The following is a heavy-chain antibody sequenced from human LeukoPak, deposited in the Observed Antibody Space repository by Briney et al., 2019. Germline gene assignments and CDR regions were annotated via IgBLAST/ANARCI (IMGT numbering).Heavy chain of an antibody. CDR1: GYTFTSYD. J-gene: IGHJ6*03. V-gene: IGHV1-8*03. Sequence: ASVKVSCKASGYTFTSYDINWVRQATGQGLEWMGWMNPNSGNTGYAQKFQGRVTITRNTSISTAYMEPSSLRSEDTAVYYCARSKRFGVVKYYYYMDVWGKGTTVTVSS. CDR3: ARSKRFGVVKYYYYMDV. D-gene: IGHD3-3*01. CDR2: MNPNSGNT.